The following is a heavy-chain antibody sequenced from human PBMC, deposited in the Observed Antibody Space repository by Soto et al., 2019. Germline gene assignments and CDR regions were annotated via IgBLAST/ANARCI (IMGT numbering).Heavy chain of an antibody. CDR2: ISSSSSYI. V-gene: IGHV3-21*01. J-gene: IGHJ5*02. D-gene: IGHD2-2*01. CDR3: ARDPSVVVPAGWFDP. Sequence: PGGSLRLSCAASGFTFSSYSMNWVRQAPGKGLEWVSSISSSSSYIYYADSVKGRFTISRDNAKNSLYLQMNSLRAEDTAVYYCARDPSVVVPAGWFDPWGQGTLVTSPQ. CDR1: GFTFSSYS.